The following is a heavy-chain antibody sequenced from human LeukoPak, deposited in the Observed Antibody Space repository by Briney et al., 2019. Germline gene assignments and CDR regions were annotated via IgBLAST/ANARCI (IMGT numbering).Heavy chain of an antibody. CDR2: INPNSGGT. Sequence: GASVKVSCKASGYTFTGYYMHWVRQAPGQGLEWMGWINPNSGGTNYAQKFQGRVTMTRDTSTSTAYMELSRLRSDDTAVYYCARGVPAASPWWFDPWGQGTLVTVSS. V-gene: IGHV1-2*02. D-gene: IGHD2-2*01. CDR3: ARGVPAASPWWFDP. J-gene: IGHJ5*02. CDR1: GYTFTGYY.